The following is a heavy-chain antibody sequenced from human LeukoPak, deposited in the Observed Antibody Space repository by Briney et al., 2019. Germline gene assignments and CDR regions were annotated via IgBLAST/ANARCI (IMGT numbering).Heavy chain of an antibody. D-gene: IGHD3-22*01. CDR1: GGSISSYY. CDR2: IYYSGST. J-gene: IGHJ2*01. CDR3: ARDSRPAHYYDSSVQDWYFDL. Sequence: SETLSLTCTVSGGSISSYYWSWIRQPPGKGLEWIGYIYYSGSTNYDPSLKSRVTISVDTSKNQFSLKLSSVTAADTAVYYCARDSRPAHYYDSSVQDWYFDLWGRGTLVTVSS. V-gene: IGHV4-59*01.